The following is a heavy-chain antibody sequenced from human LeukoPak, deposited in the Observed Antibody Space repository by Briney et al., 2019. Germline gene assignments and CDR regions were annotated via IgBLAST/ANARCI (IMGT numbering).Heavy chain of an antibody. CDR3: ARIAGYEDSFDL. D-gene: IGHD5-12*01. J-gene: IGHJ5*02. V-gene: IGHV1-18*01. Sequence: ASMKVLCKASCCTFTSFCYRWGRQAPGKGVGGVGWNNPYNGNTNYAPELQGRVTISVDTSKSQASLELRTLRAEDTAGYYFARIAGYEDSFDLWGQGTLVTVSS. CDR2: NNPYNGNT. CDR1: CCTFTSFC.